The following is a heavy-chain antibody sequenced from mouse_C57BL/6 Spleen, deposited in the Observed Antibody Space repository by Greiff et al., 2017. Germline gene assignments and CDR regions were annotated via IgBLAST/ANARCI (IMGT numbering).Heavy chain of an antibody. D-gene: IGHD2-4*01. CDR3: ARKGYDYDGNLMDY. Sequence: QVQLQQSGPGLVQPSQSLSITCTVSGFSLTSYGVHWVRQSPGKGLEWLGVIWSGGSTDYTAAFISRLSISKDNSKSQVFFKMNSLQADDTAIYYCARKGYDYDGNLMDYWGQGTSVTVSS. CDR2: IWSGGST. J-gene: IGHJ4*01. CDR1: GFSLTSYG. V-gene: IGHV2-2*01.